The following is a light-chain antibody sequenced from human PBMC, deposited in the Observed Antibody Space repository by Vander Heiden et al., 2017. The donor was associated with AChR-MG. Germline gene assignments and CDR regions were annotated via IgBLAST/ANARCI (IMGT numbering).Light chain of an antibody. J-gene: IGLJ2*01. CDR1: SSDVGGYNY. Sequence: QSALTQPASVSGSPGQSITICCTGTSSDVGGYNYVSWYQQHPGKAPKLMIYDVSNRPSGVSKRFSGSKSGNTASLTISGLQAEDEAEYYCSSYTSSSTLVFGGGTKLTVL. V-gene: IGLV2-14*03. CDR3: SSYTSSSTLV. CDR2: DVS.